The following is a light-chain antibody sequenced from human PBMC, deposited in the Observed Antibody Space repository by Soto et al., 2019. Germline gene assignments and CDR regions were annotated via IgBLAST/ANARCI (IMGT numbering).Light chain of an antibody. J-gene: IGKJ2*01. Sequence: DIQMTQSPSTLSASVGDRVTITCRASRTISSWLAWYQHIPGKAPKLLIYDGSNLESGVPSRFSGSRSGTEFTLTISSLQTDDVGTYYCQQYNGYSTFGQGTYLEIK. CDR3: QQYNGYST. CDR1: RTISSW. CDR2: DGS. V-gene: IGKV1-5*01.